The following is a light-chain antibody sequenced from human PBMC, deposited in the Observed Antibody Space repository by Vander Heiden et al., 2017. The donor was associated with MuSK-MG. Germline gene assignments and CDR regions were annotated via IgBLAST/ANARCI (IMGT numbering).Light chain of an antibody. CDR1: KLGDKY. J-gene: IGLJ2*01. V-gene: IGLV3-1*01. Sequence: SYALTLPPSATVSPGQTASITGSGDKLGDKYAGWYQQNAGRVQVLVIYQYSKPTSWMAERFSCSNSGNTSTLTSDGAQAMDEAGYFWHACDSITEVFGGGTKLTVL. CDR3: HACDSITEV. CDR2: QYS.